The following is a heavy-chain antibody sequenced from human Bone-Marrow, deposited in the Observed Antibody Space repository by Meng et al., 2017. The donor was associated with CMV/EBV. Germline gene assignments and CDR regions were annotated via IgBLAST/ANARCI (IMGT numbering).Heavy chain of an antibody. D-gene: IGHD3-3*01. V-gene: IGHV4-39*07. CDR1: GGSISSSSYY. CDR2: IYYSGST. J-gene: IGHJ6*02. CDR3: ARSITIFGVVRRGNYYGMDV. Sequence: SETLSLTCTVSGGSISSSSYYWGWIRQPPGKGLEWIGSIYYSGSTSYNPSLKSRVTISVDTSKNQFSLKLSSVTAADTAVYYCARSITIFGVVRRGNYYGMDVWGQGTTVTFSS.